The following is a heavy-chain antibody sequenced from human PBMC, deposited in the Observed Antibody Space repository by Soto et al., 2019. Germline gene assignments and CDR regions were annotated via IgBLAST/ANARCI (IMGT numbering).Heavy chain of an antibody. V-gene: IGHV5-10-1*01. CDR3: ARNALRSTARDAFDI. CDR2: IDPSDSYT. Sequence: GESLKISCKGSGYSFTSYWISWVRQMPGKGLEWMGRIDPSDSYTNYSPSFQGHVTISADKSISTAYLQWSSLKASDTAMYYCARNALRSTARDAFDIWGQGTMVTVSS. J-gene: IGHJ3*02. CDR1: GYSFTSYW.